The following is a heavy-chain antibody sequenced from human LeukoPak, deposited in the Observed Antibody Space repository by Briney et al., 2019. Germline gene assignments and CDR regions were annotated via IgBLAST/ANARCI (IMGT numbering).Heavy chain of an antibody. V-gene: IGHV4-34*01. Sequence: SETLSLTCAVYGGSFSGYYWSWIRQPPGKGLEWIGEINHSGSTNYNPSLKSRVTISVDTSKNQFSLKLSSVTAADTAVYYCARPRVNYDYVWGSYRPEGYFDYWGQGTLVTVSS. CDR1: GGSFSGYY. CDR3: ARPRVNYDYVWGSYRPEGYFDY. J-gene: IGHJ4*02. D-gene: IGHD3-16*02. CDR2: INHSGST.